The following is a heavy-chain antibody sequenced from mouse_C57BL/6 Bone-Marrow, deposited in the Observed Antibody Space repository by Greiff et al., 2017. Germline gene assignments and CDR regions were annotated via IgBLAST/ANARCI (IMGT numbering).Heavy chain of an antibody. D-gene: IGHD4-1*01. CDR2: INYDGSST. CDR1: GFTFSDYY. CDR3: ARDGNWDGDLYFDV. Sequence: EVKLVESEGGLVQPGSSMKLSCTASGFTFSDYYMAWVRQVPEKGLEWVANINYDGSSTYYLDSLKSRFIISRDNAKNILYLQMSSLKSEDTATYYCARDGNWDGDLYFDVWGTGTTVTVSS. J-gene: IGHJ1*03. V-gene: IGHV5-16*01.